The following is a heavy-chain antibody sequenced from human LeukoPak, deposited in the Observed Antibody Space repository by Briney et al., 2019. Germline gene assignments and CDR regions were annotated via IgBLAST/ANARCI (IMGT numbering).Heavy chain of an antibody. CDR1: GFTFSSYA. V-gene: IGHV3-23*01. Sequence: GGSLRLSCAASGFTFSSYAMSWVRHAPGRGLVWVLAINGGGGSTYYAPSVKSRFTISRDNSKSTLYLQMNSLRAEDTAVYYCAKGGVVHAFNIWGQGTMVTVSS. CDR3: AKGGVVHAFNI. J-gene: IGHJ3*02. CDR2: INGGGGST. D-gene: IGHD2-15*01.